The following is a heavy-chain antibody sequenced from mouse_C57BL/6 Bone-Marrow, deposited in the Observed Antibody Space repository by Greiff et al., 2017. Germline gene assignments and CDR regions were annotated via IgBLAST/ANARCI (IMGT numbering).Heavy chain of an antibody. J-gene: IGHJ1*03. CDR1: GSTFTSYW. D-gene: IGHD2-5*01. CDR2: IYPGSGST. CDR3: ARPYYSNYWYFDV. Sequence: QVHVKQPGAELVKPGASVKMSCTASGSTFTSYWLTWVKQRPGQGLEWIGDIYPGSGSTNYNEKFKSKATLTVDTSSSTAYMQLSSLTSEDSAVYYCARPYYSNYWYFDVWGTGTTVTVSS. V-gene: IGHV1-55*01.